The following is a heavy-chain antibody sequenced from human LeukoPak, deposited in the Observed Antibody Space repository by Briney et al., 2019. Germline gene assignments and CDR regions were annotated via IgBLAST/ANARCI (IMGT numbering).Heavy chain of an antibody. CDR2: IYHSGST. CDR3: ARVPRITIFGVVTPYYMDV. Sequence: SETLSLTCAVSGYSISSGYYWGWIRQPPGKGLEWIGSIYHSGSTYYNPSLKGRVTISVDTSKNQFSLKLSSVTAADTAVYYCARVPRITIFGVVTPYYMDVWGKGTTVTVSS. J-gene: IGHJ6*03. D-gene: IGHD3-3*01. V-gene: IGHV4-38-2*01. CDR1: GYSISSGYY.